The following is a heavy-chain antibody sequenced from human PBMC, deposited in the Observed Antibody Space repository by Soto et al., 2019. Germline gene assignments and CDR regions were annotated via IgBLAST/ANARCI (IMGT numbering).Heavy chain of an antibody. V-gene: IGHV2-5*02. J-gene: IGHJ4*02. Sequence: SGPTLVNPTQTLTLTCTFSGFSLSTSGVGVGWIRQPPGKALEWLALIYWDDDKRYSPSLKSRLTITKDTSKNQVVLTMTNMDPVDTATYYCAHNMGSGGQLWLKSTPFDYWGQGTLVTVSS. CDR1: GFSLSTSGVG. D-gene: IGHD5-18*01. CDR3: AHNMGSGGQLWLKSTPFDY. CDR2: IYWDDDK.